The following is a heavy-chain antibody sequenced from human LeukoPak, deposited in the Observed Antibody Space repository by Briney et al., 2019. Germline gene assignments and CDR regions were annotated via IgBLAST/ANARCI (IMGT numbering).Heavy chain of an antibody. D-gene: IGHD3-22*01. CDR3: ARLGYYDSRVDY. J-gene: IGHJ4*02. CDR2: INHSGST. CDR1: GGSFSGYY. Sequence: SETLSLTCAVYGGSFSGYYWSWIRQPPGKGLERIGEINHSGSTNYNPSLKSRVTISVDTSKNQFSLKLSSVTAADTAVYYCARLGYYDSRVDYWGQGTLVTVSS. V-gene: IGHV4-34*01.